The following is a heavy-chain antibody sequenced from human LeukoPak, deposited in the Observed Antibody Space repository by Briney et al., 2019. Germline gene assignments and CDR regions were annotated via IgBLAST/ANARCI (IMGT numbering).Heavy chain of an antibody. J-gene: IGHJ4*02. Sequence: GGSLRLSCAAPGFTFSNYAMHWVRQAPGKGLEWVAVILYDGINKYYADSVKGRFTISRDNSKNTLYLQMNSLRAEDTAVYYCARAGSDSPPYWGQGTLVTVSS. CDR2: ILYDGINK. V-gene: IGHV3-30-3*01. CDR1: GFTFSNYA. D-gene: IGHD3-10*01. CDR3: ARAGSDSPPY.